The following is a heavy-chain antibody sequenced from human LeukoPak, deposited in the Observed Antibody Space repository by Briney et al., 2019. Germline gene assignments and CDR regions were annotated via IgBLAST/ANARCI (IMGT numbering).Heavy chain of an antibody. V-gene: IGHV3-23*01. J-gene: IGHJ3*02. CDR3: AKEAWRPADAFDI. Sequence: KRLEEGSAISGSGGSTYYADSVKSRFTISRDNSKNTLYLQMNSLRAEDTAVYYCAKEAWRPADAFDIWGQGTMVTVSS. CDR2: ISGSGGST.